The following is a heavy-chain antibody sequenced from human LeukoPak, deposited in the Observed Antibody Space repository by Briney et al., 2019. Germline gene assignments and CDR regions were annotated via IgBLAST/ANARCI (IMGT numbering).Heavy chain of an antibody. D-gene: IGHD6-6*01. V-gene: IGHV1-2*02. CDR2: INPNSGGT. Sequence: ASVKVSCKASGYTFTGYYMHWVRQAPGQGLEWMGWINPNSGGTNYAQKFQGRVTMTRDTSISTAYMELSRLRSDDTAVYYCARDFRSSSSGGDYWGQGTLVTVSS. CDR3: ARDFRSSSSGGDY. CDR1: GYTFTGYY. J-gene: IGHJ4*02.